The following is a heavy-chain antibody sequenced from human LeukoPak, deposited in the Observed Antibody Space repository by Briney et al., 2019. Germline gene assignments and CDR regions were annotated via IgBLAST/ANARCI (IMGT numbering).Heavy chain of an antibody. CDR1: GGSIRSYY. D-gene: IGHD4-17*01. CDR3: ARATVTTYYYYGMDV. J-gene: IGHJ6*02. CDR2: IYHSGST. Sequence: SETLSLTCTVSGGSIRSYYWSWIRQPPGKGLEWIGEIYHSGSTNYNPSLKSRVTISVDKSKNQFSLKLSSVTAADTAVYYCARATVTTYYYYGMDVWGQGTTVTVSS. V-gene: IGHV4-59*12.